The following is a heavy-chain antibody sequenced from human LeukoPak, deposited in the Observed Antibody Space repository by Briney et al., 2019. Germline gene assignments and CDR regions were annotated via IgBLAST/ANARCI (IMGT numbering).Heavy chain of an antibody. CDR2: IYTSGST. D-gene: IGHD6-19*01. J-gene: IGHJ4*02. CDR3: ARGSNGWYYFDY. V-gene: IGHV4-4*09. CDR1: GGSISSYY. Sequence: PSETLSLTCTVSGGSISSYYWSWIRQSPGKGLEWIGYIYTSGSTNYNPSLKSRVTISVDTSKNQFSLKLSSVTAADTAVYYCARGSNGWYYFDYWGQGTLVTVSS.